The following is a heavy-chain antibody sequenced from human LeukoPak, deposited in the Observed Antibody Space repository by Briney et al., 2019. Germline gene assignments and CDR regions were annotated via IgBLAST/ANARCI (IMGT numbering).Heavy chain of an antibody. CDR3: AKGQFTIFGVLSLAYGYFDY. CDR1: GFTFSSYA. D-gene: IGHD3-3*01. Sequence: GGSLRPSCAASGFTFSSYAMSWVRQAPGKGLEWVSAISGSGGSTYYADSVKGRFTISRDNSKNTLYLQMNSLRAEDTAVYYCAKGQFTIFGVLSLAYGYFDYWGQGTLVTVSS. V-gene: IGHV3-23*01. J-gene: IGHJ4*02. CDR2: ISGSGGST.